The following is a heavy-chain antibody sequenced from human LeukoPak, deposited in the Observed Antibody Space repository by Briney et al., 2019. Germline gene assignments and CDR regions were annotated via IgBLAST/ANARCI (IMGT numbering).Heavy chain of an antibody. V-gene: IGHV1-69*13. D-gene: IGHD6-13*01. CDR3: AREIAAAGHDY. J-gene: IGHJ4*02. CDR1: GGTFSSYA. CDR2: IIPIFGTA. Sequence: GASVTVSCTASGGTFSSYAISWVRQAPGQGLEWMGGIIPIFGTANYAQKFQGRVTITADESTSTAYMELSSLRSEDTAVYYCAREIAAAGHDYWGQGTLVTVSS.